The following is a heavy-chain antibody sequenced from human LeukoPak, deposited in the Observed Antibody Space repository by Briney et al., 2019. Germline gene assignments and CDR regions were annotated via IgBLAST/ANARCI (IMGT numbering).Heavy chain of an antibody. J-gene: IGHJ6*03. V-gene: IGHV3-43D*03. CDR3: AKAGRMTTVWWSGYYYYMDV. Sequence: GGSLRLSCAASGFTFDDYAMHWVRQAPGKGLEWVSLISWDGGSTYYADSVKGRFTISRDNSRNSLYLQMNSLRAEDTALYYCAKAGRMTTVWWSGYYYYMDVWGKGTTVTVSS. CDR2: ISWDGGST. D-gene: IGHD4-17*01. CDR1: GFTFDDYA.